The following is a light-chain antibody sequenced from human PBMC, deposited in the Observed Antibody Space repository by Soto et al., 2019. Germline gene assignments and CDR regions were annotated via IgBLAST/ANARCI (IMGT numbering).Light chain of an antibody. CDR2: DAS. CDR3: QQSDDWPPFFT. J-gene: IGKJ3*01. V-gene: IGKV3-15*01. Sequence: EIVMTQSPATLSVSPGERATLSCRASQSVNSNLAWYQQKPGQAPRLLIYDASTRATGIPARFSGSGSGTEFTLTLSSLQSEDFAVYYCQQSDDWPPFFTFGPGTKVDIK. CDR1: QSVNSN.